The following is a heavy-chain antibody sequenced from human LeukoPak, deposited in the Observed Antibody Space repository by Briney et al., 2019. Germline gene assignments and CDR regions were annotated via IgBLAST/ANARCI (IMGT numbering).Heavy chain of an antibody. CDR3: SRVVARNFDY. CDR2: ISAYNGNT. CDR1: GYTFTSYG. J-gene: IGHJ4*02. Sequence: ASVTVSCTASGYTFTSYGINWVRQAPGQGLERMGWISAYNGNTNYDQTLQGRVTITTDTSTSTPYTELRSLRSDDTAAYYCSRVVARNFDYWGQGTLVTVSS. V-gene: IGHV1-18*01. D-gene: IGHD2-15*01.